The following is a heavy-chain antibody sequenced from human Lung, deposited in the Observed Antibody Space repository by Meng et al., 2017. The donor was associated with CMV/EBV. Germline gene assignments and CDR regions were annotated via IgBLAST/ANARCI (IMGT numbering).Heavy chain of an antibody. Sequence: ASXXVSXKASGYTFSNYDIIWVRQASGQGLEWVGWMNPNRGNTAYAQKFQGRVTMTRDTSTSIAYMELSSLRSGATAVYYCARGQVQCSTINCHDYRFSGMDVWXQGTXVTVSS. CDR3: ARGQVQCSTINCHDYRFSGMDV. V-gene: IGHV1-8*01. J-gene: IGHJ6*02. CDR1: GYTFSNYD. CDR2: MNPNRGNT. D-gene: IGHD2/OR15-2a*01.